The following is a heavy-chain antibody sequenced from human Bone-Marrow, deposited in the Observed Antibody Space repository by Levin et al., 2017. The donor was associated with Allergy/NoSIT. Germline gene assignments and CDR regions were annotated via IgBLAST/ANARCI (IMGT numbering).Heavy chain of an antibody. CDR3: ARHPYITMIRGPNKTPGWFDP. Sequence: LSQTLSLTCTVSGGSISSANSCWGWIRQSPERGLEWIGSIFFTGSSYYNPSLKSRVIISVDTSKNHFSLEMTSVTTADTALYYCARHPYITMIRGPNKTPGWFDPWGQGTLVTVSS. CDR1: GGSISSANSC. D-gene: IGHD3-10*01. CDR2: IFFTGSS. V-gene: IGHV4-39*01. J-gene: IGHJ5*02.